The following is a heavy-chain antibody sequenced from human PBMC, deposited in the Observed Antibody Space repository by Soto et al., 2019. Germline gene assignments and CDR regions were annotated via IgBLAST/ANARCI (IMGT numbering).Heavy chain of an antibody. D-gene: IGHD3-9*01. V-gene: IGHV1-24*01. Sequence: GASVKVSCKVSGYTLTELSMHWVRQAPGKGLEWMGGFDPEDGETIYAQKFQGRVTMTEDTSTDTAYMELSSLRSEDTAVYYCATLSDILTGYYLDYWGQGTLVTVSS. J-gene: IGHJ4*02. CDR3: ATLSDILTGYYLDY. CDR1: GYTLTELS. CDR2: FDPEDGET.